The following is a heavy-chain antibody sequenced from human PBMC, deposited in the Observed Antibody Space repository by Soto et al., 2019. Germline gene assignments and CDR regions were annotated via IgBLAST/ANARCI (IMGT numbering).Heavy chain of an antibody. D-gene: IGHD3-3*01. J-gene: IGHJ6*02. CDR2: INPSGGST. CDR3: ARDCVSWSGRPPLGMDV. V-gene: IGHV1-46*01. CDR1: GYTFTSYY. Sequence: ASVKVSCKASGYTFTSYYMHWVRQAPGQGLEWMGIINPSGGSTSYAQKFQGRVTMTRDTSTSTVYMELSRLRSDDTAVYYCARDCVSWSGRPPLGMDVWGQGTTVTVSS.